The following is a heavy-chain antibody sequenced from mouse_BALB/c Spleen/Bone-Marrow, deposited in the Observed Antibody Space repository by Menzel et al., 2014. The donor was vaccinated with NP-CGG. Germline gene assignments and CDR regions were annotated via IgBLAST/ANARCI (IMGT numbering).Heavy chain of an antibody. Sequence: EVKLVESGGGLVKPGGSLKLSCAASGFTFSGYAMSWVRQTPEKRLEWVASISSGGTTCYPDSVKGRFTISRDNARNILYLQMSSLRSEDTAMYYCAGITTVDYWGQGTSVTVSS. D-gene: IGHD1-1*01. CDR2: ISSGGTT. CDR1: GFTFSGYA. V-gene: IGHV5-6-5*01. J-gene: IGHJ4*01. CDR3: AGITTVDY.